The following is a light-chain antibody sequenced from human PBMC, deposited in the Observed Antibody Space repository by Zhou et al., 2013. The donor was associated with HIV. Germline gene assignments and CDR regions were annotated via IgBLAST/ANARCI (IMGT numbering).Light chain of an antibody. Sequence: IVMTQSPATLSVSPGERATLSCRASQSVRSSLAWYQQKPGQAPRLLISGASTRATGIPARFSGSGSGTDFTLTISRLEPEDFAVYYCQQYASLPRTFGQGTKVEI. CDR3: QQYASLPRT. J-gene: IGKJ1*01. CDR2: GAS. V-gene: IGKV3-15*01. CDR1: QSVRSS.